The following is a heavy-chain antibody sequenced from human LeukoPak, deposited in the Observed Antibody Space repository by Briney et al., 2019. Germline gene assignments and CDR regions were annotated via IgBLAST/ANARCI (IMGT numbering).Heavy chain of an antibody. J-gene: IGHJ4*02. CDR1: GYTFTDYY. CDR3: ARDRDYSNTERGFDY. D-gene: IGHD4-11*01. Sequence: ASVKVSCKTSGYTFTDYYIHCVRQAPGQGLEWMGWINPNNGETNSAQKFQGRVTMTGDTSISTAYMELRRVTSDDTAVYYCARDRDYSNTERGFDYWGQGTLVTVSS. V-gene: IGHV1-2*02. CDR2: INPNNGET.